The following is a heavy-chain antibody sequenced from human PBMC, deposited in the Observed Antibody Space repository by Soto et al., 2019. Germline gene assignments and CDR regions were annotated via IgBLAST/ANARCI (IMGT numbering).Heavy chain of an antibody. CDR3: EKKGGQRWFDP. Sequence: PGGSLRLSCAASGFTFSSYGMHWVRQAPGKGLEWVAVISYDVSNKYYADSVKGRFTISRDNSKNTLYLQMNSLRAEDTAVYYCEKKGGQRWFDPWGQGTLVTVSS. CDR1: GFTFSSYG. CDR2: ISYDVSNK. V-gene: IGHV3-30*18. J-gene: IGHJ5*02. D-gene: IGHD2-15*01.